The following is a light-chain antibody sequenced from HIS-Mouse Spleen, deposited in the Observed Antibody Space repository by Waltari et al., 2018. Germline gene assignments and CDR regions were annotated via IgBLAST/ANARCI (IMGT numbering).Light chain of an antibody. Sequence: EIVLTQSPGTLSLSPGERATLPCRASQSVSSSYLAWNQQKPGQAPRLLIYGASSRATGIPDRFSGSGSGTDFTLTISRLEPEDFAVYYCQQYGSSPPYTFGQGTKLEIK. V-gene: IGKV3-20*01. CDR1: QSVSSSY. CDR2: GAS. CDR3: QQYGSSPPYT. J-gene: IGKJ2*01.